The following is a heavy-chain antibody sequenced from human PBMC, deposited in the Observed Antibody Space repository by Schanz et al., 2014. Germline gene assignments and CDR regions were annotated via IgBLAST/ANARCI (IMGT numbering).Heavy chain of an antibody. CDR1: GFTFSGYA. CDR3: ARGRTFDY. J-gene: IGHJ4*02. V-gene: IGHV3-23*04. Sequence: EVQLVESGGGLVQPGGSLRLSCAASGFTFSGYAMSWVRQAPGKGLEWVSSIVGGGGRTYYADSVKGRFTISRDNSKNTLYLQMNSLRVEDTAVYYCARGRTFDYWGQGTLVTVSS. CDR2: IVGGGGRT.